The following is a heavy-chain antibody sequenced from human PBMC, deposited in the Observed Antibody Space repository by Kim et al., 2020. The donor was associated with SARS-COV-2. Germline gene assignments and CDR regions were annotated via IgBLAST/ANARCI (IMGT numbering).Heavy chain of an antibody. V-gene: IGHV4-31*03. CDR1: GGSISSGGYY. Sequence: SETLSLTCTVSGGSISSGGYYWSWIRQHPGKGLEWIGYIYYSGSTYYNPSLKSRVIISVDTSKNQFSLKLSSVSAADTAVYYCARETYYYGSGSPKKYNWNDGGIDYWGQGTLVTVSS. CDR3: ARETYYYGSGSPKKYNWNDGGIDY. D-gene: IGHD3-10*01. J-gene: IGHJ4*02. CDR2: IYYSGST.